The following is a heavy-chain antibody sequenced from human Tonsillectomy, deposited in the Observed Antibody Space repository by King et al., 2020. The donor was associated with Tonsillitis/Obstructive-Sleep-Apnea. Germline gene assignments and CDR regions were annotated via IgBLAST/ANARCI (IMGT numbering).Heavy chain of an antibody. CDR3: ARYYYGSGSYYNPSYYYYHMDV. CDR1: GFSLSTSGVG. J-gene: IGHJ6*03. Sequence: TLKESGPTLVKPTQTLTLTCTFSGFSLSTSGVGVGWIRHPPGKALECLALIYWDDDKRYSPSLKSRLTLTKDTSKNQVDLPMTNLDPPDTATYYCARYYYGSGSYYNPSYYYYHMDVWGIGTTVTVSS. V-gene: IGHV2-5*02. CDR2: IYWDDDK. D-gene: IGHD3-10*01.